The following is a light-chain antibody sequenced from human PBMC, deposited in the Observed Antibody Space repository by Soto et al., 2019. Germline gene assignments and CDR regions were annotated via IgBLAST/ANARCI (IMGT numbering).Light chain of an antibody. V-gene: IGLV2-14*01. Sequence: QSALTQPASVSGSPGQSITISCTGTSSDIGGYDYVSWYQQHPGKAPKLMIYGVSNRPSGVSNRFSGSKSGSTASLTISGLLAEDEADYYCSSYTSSSTLDYVFGTGTKATVL. CDR1: SSDIGGYDY. CDR2: GVS. J-gene: IGLJ1*01. CDR3: SSYTSSSTLDYV.